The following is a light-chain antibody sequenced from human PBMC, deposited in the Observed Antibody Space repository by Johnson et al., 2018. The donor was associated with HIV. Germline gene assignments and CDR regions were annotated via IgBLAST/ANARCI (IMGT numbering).Light chain of an antibody. CDR1: NSDIGENY. CDR3: GTWDFSLSARV. J-gene: IGLJ1*01. CDR2: ESD. V-gene: IGLV1-51*01. Sequence: QSVLTQPPSVSAAPGQKVTISCSGSNSDIGENYVSWYQQVTGTAPKLLIYESDQRPSGIPDRFSGSKSGTSATLGITGLQTGDDADYYCGTWDFSLSARVFGTGTKVTVL.